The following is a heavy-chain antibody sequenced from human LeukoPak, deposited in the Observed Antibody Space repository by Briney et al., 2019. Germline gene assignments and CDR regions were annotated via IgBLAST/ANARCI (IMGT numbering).Heavy chain of an antibody. V-gene: IGHV1-46*01. Sequence: ASVKVSCKASGYTFTGHAMNWVRQAPGQGLEWMGIINPSGGSTSYAQKFQGRVTMTRDTSTSTVYMELSSLRSEDTAVYYCAREGDGDYHAFDIWGQGTMVTVSS. CDR2: INPSGGST. J-gene: IGHJ3*02. CDR3: AREGDGDYHAFDI. CDR1: GYTFTGHA. D-gene: IGHD4-17*01.